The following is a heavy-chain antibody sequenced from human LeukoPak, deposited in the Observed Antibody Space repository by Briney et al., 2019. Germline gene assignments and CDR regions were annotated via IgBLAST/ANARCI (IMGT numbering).Heavy chain of an antibody. V-gene: IGHV4-34*01. D-gene: IGHD4-11*01. CDR3: ARAYSNYNY. CDR2: INHSGST. J-gene: IGHJ4*02. CDR1: GGSFSGYY. Sequence: SETLSLTCAVYGGSFSGYYWSWIRQPPGKGLEWIGEINHSGSTNYNPSLKSRVTISVDTSKNQSSLKLSSVTAADTAVYYCARAYSNYNYWGQGTLVTVSS.